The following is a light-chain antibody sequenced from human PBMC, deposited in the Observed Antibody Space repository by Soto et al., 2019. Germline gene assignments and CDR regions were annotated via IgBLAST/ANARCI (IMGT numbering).Light chain of an antibody. CDR1: QSVSSRY. V-gene: IGKV3-20*01. Sequence: EIVWTQSPGTLSLSPGERATLCCRGSQSVSSRYLAWYQPTPGHAPRLLLYGAPRRATGIPDRFSGSGSGTDFTLTISRLEPEDFAVYYRQQYGSSPPFGQGTRPEIK. J-gene: IGKJ5*01. CDR3: QQYGSSPP. CDR2: GAP.